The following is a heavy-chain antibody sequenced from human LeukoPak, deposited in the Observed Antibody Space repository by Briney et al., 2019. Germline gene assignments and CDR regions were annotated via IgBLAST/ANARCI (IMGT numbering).Heavy chain of an antibody. V-gene: IGHV3-48*01. CDR3: AKRIATAGKHYFDN. CDR1: GFTFSSYS. J-gene: IGHJ4*02. Sequence: PGGSLRLSCAASGFTFSSYSMNWVRQAPGKGLEWVSYISSSSSTIHYADSVKGRFTISRVNAKNSLYLQMNSLRAEDTAVYYCAKRIATAGKHYFDNWGQGTLVTVSS. D-gene: IGHD6-13*01. CDR2: ISSSSSTI.